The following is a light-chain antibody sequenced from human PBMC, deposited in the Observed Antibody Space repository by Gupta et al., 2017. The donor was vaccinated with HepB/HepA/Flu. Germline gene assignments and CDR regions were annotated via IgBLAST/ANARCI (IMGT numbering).Light chain of an antibody. CDR1: QSVSSN. Sequence: EIVMTQSPVTLSVSPGERATLSCRASQSVSSNLAWYQQKPGQGPRLLMYDASTRATGVPARFSGSGSGTEFTLTISSLQSEDFAVYYCQQYKNWPPYTFGQGTKLEIK. CDR3: QQYKNWPPYT. J-gene: IGKJ2*01. V-gene: IGKV3D-15*01. CDR2: DAS.